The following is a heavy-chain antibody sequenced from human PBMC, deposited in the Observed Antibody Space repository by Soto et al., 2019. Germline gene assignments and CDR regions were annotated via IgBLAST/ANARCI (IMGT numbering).Heavy chain of an antibody. Sequence: EVQLLESGGGLAQPGGSLRLSCAASAFTFSSYAMSWVRQAPGKGLEWVSAVSGRGDSTYYADSVKGRFTISRDNSKNTLSLQMNSLRAEDTAVYYCAKGRASDCPGRTQDYWGQGTLVTVSS. CDR3: AKGRASDCPGRTQDY. CDR1: AFTFSSYA. V-gene: IGHV3-23*01. CDR2: VSGRGDST. J-gene: IGHJ4*02. D-gene: IGHD2-21*02.